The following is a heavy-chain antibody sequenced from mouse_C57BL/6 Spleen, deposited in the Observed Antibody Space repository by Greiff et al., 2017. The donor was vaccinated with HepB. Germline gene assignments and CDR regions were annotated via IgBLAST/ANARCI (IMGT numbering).Heavy chain of an antibody. CDR1: GFTFSDYG. Sequence: EVKVVESGGGLVKPGGSLKLSCAASGFTFSDYGMHWVRQAPEKGLEWVAYISSGSSTIYYADTVKGRFTISRDNAKNTLFLQMTSLRSEDTAMYYCARDGNYFFAYWGQGTLVTVSA. CDR3: ARDGNYFFAY. CDR2: ISSGSSTI. V-gene: IGHV5-17*01. J-gene: IGHJ3*01. D-gene: IGHD2-1*01.